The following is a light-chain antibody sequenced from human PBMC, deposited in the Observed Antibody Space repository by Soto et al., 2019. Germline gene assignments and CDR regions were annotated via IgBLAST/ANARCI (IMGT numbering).Light chain of an antibody. CDR2: AAS. J-gene: IGKJ1*01. CDR1: QSISSY. V-gene: IGKV1-39*01. CDR3: QQSYSTPRT. Sequence: DIQMTQSPSSLPASVGDRVTITCRASQSISSYLNWYQQKPGKAPKLLIYAASSLQSGVPSRFSGSGSGTDFTLTISSLQPEDFATYYCQQSYSTPRTFGQGTKVDSK.